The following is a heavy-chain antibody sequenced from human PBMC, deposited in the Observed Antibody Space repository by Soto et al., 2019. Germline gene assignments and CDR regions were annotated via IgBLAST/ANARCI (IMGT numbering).Heavy chain of an antibody. CDR3: ATPTIDRFTGYCNDY. CDR1: GVSVGTYY. CDR2: IYYSRST. Sequence: PSETLSLTCTVSGVSVGTYYWSWIRQPPGKGLERLGYIYYSRSTNYTPSLKSRVFMSADTSKNQISLKLSSVTAADTAVYYCATPTIDRFTGYCNDYWRQVNLVA. D-gene: IGHD1-26*01. J-gene: IGHJ4*02. V-gene: IGHV4-59*02.